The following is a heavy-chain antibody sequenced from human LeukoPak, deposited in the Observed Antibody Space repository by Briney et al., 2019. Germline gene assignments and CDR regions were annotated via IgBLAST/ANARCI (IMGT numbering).Heavy chain of an antibody. CDR1: GFTFSSYA. Sequence: GGSLRLSCAASGFTFSSYAMHWVREAPGKGLEGVAVISYDGSNKYYADSVKGRFTISRENSKNTLYLQMNSLRAEDTAVYYCARSSHTYYYDSSADYWGQGTLVTVSS. V-gene: IGHV3-30-3*01. J-gene: IGHJ4*02. CDR3: ARSSHTYYYDSSADY. CDR2: ISYDGSNK. D-gene: IGHD3-22*01.